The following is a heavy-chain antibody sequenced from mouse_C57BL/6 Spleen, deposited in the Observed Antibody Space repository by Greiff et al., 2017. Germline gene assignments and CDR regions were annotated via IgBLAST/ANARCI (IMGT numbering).Heavy chain of an antibody. V-gene: IGHV3-8*01. CDR1: GYSITSDY. Sequence: EVHLVESGPGLAKPSQTLSLTCSVTGYSITSDYWNCIRKFPGNKLEYMGYISDSGSTYYNPSLKSRISITRDTSKNQYYLQLNSVTTEDTATYYCARSRAQLYYYAMDYGGKETSVTVAS. J-gene: IGHJ4*01. CDR3: ARSRAQLYYYAMDY. D-gene: IGHD2-12*01. CDR2: ISDSGST.